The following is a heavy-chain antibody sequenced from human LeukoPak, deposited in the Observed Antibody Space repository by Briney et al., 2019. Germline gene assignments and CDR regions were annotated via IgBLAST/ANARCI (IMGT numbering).Heavy chain of an antibody. J-gene: IGHJ4*02. CDR2: IYYSGST. D-gene: IGHD1-26*01. CDR1: GGSISSYY. V-gene: IGHV4-59*12. Sequence: SETLSLTCTVSGGSISSYYWSWIRQPPGKGLEWIGYIYYSGSTNYNPSLKSRVTISVDTSKNQFSLKLSSVTAADTALYYCARDGLGGATIDFDYWGQGTLVTVSS. CDR3: ARDGLGGATIDFDY.